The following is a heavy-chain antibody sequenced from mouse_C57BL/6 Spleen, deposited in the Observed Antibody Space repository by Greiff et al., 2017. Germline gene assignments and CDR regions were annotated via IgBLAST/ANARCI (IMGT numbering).Heavy chain of an antibody. V-gene: IGHV1-64*01. Sequence: QVQLQQPGAELVKPGASVKLSCKASGYTFTSYWMHWVKQRPGQGLEWIGMIHPNSGSTNYNEKFKSKATLTVDKSSSTAYMQLSSLTSEDSAVYYCARSPVTTVVAPLPYWCQGTLVTVSA. CDR3: ARSPVTTVVAPLPY. CDR1: GYTFTSYW. J-gene: IGHJ3*01. CDR2: IHPNSGST. D-gene: IGHD1-1*01.